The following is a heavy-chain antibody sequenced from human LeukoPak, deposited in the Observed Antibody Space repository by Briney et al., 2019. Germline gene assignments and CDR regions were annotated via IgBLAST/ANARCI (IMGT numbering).Heavy chain of an antibody. D-gene: IGHD5-18*01. J-gene: IGHJ6*02. CDR3: ARAGYGYYYGMDV. CDR1: GVSISSYY. Sequence: SETLSLTCTVSGVSISSYYWSWIRQPPGKGLEWIGYIYYSGSTNYNPSLKSRVTISVDTSKNQFSLKLSSVTAADTAVYYCARAGYGYYYGMDVWGQGTTVTVSS. CDR2: IYYSGST. V-gene: IGHV4-59*08.